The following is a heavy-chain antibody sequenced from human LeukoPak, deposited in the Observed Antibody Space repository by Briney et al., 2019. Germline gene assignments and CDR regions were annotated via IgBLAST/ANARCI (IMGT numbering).Heavy chain of an antibody. J-gene: IGHJ3*02. CDR1: GGSISSYY. CDR2: IYYSGST. Sequence: SETLSLTCTVSGGSISSYYWSWIRQPPGQGLEWIGYIYYSGSTNYNPSLKSRVTISVDTSKNQFSLKLSSVTAADTAVYYCARGYSSSWYLYDAFDIWGQGTMVTVSS. CDR3: ARGYSSSWYLYDAFDI. D-gene: IGHD6-13*01. V-gene: IGHV4-59*01.